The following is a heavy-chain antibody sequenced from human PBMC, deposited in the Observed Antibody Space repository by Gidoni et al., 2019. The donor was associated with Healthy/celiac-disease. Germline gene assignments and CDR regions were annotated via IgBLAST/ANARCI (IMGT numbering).Heavy chain of an antibody. CDR3: ARGVLSYCSGGSCYSFDY. CDR2: INHSGST. J-gene: IGHJ4*02. Sequence: QVQLQQWGAGLLKPSETLSLTCAVYGGSFRGYYWSWIRQPPGKGLEWIGEINHSGSTNYSPSLKSRVTISVDTSKNQFSLKLISVTAADTAVYYCARGVLSYCSGGSCYSFDYWGQGTLVTVSS. CDR1: GGSFRGYY. V-gene: IGHV4-34*01. D-gene: IGHD2-15*01.